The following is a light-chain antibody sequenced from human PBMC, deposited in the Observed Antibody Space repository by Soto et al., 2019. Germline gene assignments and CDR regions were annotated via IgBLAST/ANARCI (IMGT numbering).Light chain of an antibody. V-gene: IGKV1-6*01. CDR3: QQYNNWPLT. Sequence: ALQMTQSPSSLSASVGDKVTITCRASQGIINDLGWYQQKPGKAPKLLIYAASSLHSGVPSRFSGSGSETDFTLTITSLQSEDFAVYYCQQYNNWPLTFGGGTKVDIK. CDR1: QGIIND. J-gene: IGKJ4*01. CDR2: AAS.